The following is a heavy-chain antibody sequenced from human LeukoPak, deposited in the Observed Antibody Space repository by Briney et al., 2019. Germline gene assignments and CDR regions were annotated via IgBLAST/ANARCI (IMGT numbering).Heavy chain of an antibody. V-gene: IGHV3-33*01. CDR2: IWYDGSNK. CDR1: GFTFSRFG. Sequence: GRSLRLSCAGSGFTFSRFGIHWVRQAPGKGLEWVAVIWYDGSNKYYVDSVKGRFTISRDNSKNTLYLQMNSLRAEDTAFYYCARGFRNGPFDCWGQGTLVTVSS. J-gene: IGHJ4*02. D-gene: IGHD2-8*01. CDR3: ARGFRNGPFDC.